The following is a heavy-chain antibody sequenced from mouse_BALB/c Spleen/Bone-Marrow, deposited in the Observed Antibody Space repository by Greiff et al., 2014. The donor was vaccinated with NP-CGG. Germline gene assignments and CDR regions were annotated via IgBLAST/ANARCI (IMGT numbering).Heavy chain of an antibody. Sequence: VKLVESGAELARPGASVKLSCKASGYTFTNYWIQWVKQRPGQGLEWIGTIYPGDGDTRYTQNFKGKATLNADKSSNTAYMQLSSLASEDSAVYYCARRGYDEGFYFPMDYWGQGTSVTVSS. J-gene: IGHJ4*01. CDR3: ARRGYDEGFYFPMDY. CDR1: GYTFTNYW. D-gene: IGHD2-14*01. CDR2: IYPGDGDT. V-gene: IGHV1-87*01.